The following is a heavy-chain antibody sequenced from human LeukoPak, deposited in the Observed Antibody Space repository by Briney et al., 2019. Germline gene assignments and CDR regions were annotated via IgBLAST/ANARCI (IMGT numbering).Heavy chain of an antibody. V-gene: IGHV4-4*02. D-gene: IGHD3-22*01. Sequence: TSETLSLTCAVSGGSISSSNWWSWVRQPPGKGLEWIGYIYYSGSTYYNPSLKSRVTISVDTSKNQFSLKLSSVTAADTAVYYCARDRPALDYYDSSGSLDYWGQGTLVTVSS. CDR3: ARDRPALDYYDSSGSLDY. CDR1: GGSISSSNW. J-gene: IGHJ4*02. CDR2: IYYSGST.